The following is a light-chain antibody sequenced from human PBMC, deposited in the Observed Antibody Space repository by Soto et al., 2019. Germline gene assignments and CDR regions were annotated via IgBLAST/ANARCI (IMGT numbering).Light chain of an antibody. CDR1: GSDVDDSSH. V-gene: IGLV2-11*01. J-gene: IGLJ3*02. CDR3: CLSPGSLTWL. CDR2: EVN. Sequence: QSALTQPRSVSGSPGQSVTISCTATGSDVDDSSHVSWYQLHPGKAPKLMIYEVNNRPSGVPDRFSGSKSGSTASLTISGLQAEDEAEYYCCLSPGSLTWLFGGGTKVTVL.